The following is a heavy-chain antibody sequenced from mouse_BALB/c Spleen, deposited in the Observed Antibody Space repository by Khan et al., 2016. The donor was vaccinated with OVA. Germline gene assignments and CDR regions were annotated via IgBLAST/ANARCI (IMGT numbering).Heavy chain of an antibody. Sequence: QVQLQQSGAELARPGASVKLSCKASGYTFTDYYINWVKRRTGQGLEWIGDIYPGSGNPYYNEQFKGKATLIADKSSSTAYMQLSSLTSEDSAVYVCARGDYGLYYFDYWGQGTTLTVSS. CDR3: ARGDYGLYYFDY. D-gene: IGHD1-2*01. CDR2: IYPGSGNP. J-gene: IGHJ2*01. CDR1: GYTFTDYY. V-gene: IGHV1-77*01.